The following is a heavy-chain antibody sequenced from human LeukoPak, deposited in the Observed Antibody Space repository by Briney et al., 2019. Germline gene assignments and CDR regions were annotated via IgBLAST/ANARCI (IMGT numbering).Heavy chain of an antibody. D-gene: IGHD3-10*01. CDR3: AKEIWRFGELFGNWFDP. CDR2: ISWNSGSI. V-gene: IGHV3-9*01. J-gene: IGHJ5*02. CDR1: GFTFSDAW. Sequence: GGSLRLSCAASGFTFSDAWMSWVRQAPGKGLEWVSGISWNSGSIGYADSVKGRFTISRDNAKNSLYLQMNSLRAEDTALYYCAKEIWRFGELFGNWFDPWGQGTLVTVSS.